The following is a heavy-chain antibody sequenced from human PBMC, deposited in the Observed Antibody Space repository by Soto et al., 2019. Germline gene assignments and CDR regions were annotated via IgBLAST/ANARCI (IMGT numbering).Heavy chain of an antibody. CDR2: IYYSGST. V-gene: IGHV4-39*01. Sequence: SETLSLTCTVSGGSISSSSYYWGWIRQPPGKGLEWIGSIYYSGSTYYNPSLKSRVTISVDTSKNQFSLKLSSVTAADTAVYYCARFPHYSSSYLFDYWGQGTLVTVSS. J-gene: IGHJ4*02. CDR3: ARFPHYSSSYLFDY. D-gene: IGHD6-13*01. CDR1: GGSISSSSYY.